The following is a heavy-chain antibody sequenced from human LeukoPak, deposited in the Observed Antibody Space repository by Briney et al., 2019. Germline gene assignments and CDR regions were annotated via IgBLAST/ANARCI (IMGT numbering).Heavy chain of an antibody. Sequence: PGGSLRLSCAASGINVSSNYMSWVRQAPGKGLEWVSVTYTGGNTYYADSVKGRFTISRDSSQNTLYLQMNRLRAEDTAVYYCARKKYFDWLLYYWGQGTLVTVSS. D-gene: IGHD3-9*01. V-gene: IGHV3-66*01. CDR1: GINVSSNY. CDR3: ARKKYFDWLLYY. CDR2: TYTGGNT. J-gene: IGHJ4*02.